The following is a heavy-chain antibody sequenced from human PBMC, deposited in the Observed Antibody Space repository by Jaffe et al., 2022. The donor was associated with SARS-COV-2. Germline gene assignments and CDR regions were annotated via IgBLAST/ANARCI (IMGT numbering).Heavy chain of an antibody. Sequence: EVQLVESGEGLVQPGGSLRLSCAASGFTFRSYVMHWVRQAPGKGLEYVSAISDNGHITSHADSVRGRFSITRDNSKNTLYLQMGSLRAEDMAVYYCARGNHYGGNAPLDYWGQGTLVTVSS. CDR3: ARGNHYGGNAPLDY. J-gene: IGHJ4*02. CDR2: ISDNGHIT. CDR1: GFTFRSYV. V-gene: IGHV3-64*02. D-gene: IGHD4-17*01.